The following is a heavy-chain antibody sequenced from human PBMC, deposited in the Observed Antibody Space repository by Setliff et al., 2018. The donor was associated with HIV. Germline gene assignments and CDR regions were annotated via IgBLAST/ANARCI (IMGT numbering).Heavy chain of an antibody. J-gene: IGHJ1*01. CDR3: ARDSPADGGNPGRFQR. V-gene: IGHV4-61*09. Sequence: PSETLSLTCTASGDSISSGRYYWNWIRQPAGKGLDWIGHIFTSGSAFSSGTANYSPSLKSRVTISVDISKNQFSLKLTSVTAADTAMYFCARDSPADGGNPGRFQRWGQGTLVTVSS. D-gene: IGHD2-15*01. CDR2: IFTSGSA. CDR1: GDSISSGRYY.